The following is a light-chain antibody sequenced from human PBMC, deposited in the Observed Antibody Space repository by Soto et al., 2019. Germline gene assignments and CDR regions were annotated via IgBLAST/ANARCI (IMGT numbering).Light chain of an antibody. J-gene: IGKJ1*01. V-gene: IGKV3-15*01. Sequence: EIVMTQSPATLSISPWERATLSCRASQSVSTNSAWYQQRPGQAPRLLIYNSSTRATGIPARFSGSGSGTEFTLTISSLQSEDFAVYYCQQYNNWWTFGQGTKVDIK. CDR2: NSS. CDR3: QQYNNWWT. CDR1: QSVSTN.